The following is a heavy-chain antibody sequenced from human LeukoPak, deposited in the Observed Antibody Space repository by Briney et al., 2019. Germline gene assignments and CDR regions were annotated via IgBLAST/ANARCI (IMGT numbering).Heavy chain of an antibody. D-gene: IGHD3-10*01. CDR2: IYHSGST. J-gene: IGHJ6*03. Sequence: SGTLSLTCAVSGGSISSSNWWSWVRQPPGKGLEWIGEIYHSGSTNYNPSLKSRVTISVDKSKNQFSLKLSSVTAADTAVYYCARRGPYYGSGSYFSDYYYYMDVWGKGTTVTISS. CDR3: ARRGPYYGSGSYFSDYYYYMDV. CDR1: GGSISSSNW. V-gene: IGHV4-4*02.